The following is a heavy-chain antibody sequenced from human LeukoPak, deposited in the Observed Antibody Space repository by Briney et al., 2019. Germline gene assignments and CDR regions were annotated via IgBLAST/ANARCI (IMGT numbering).Heavy chain of an antibody. CDR3: ARDASVLRGVKFEYFQH. Sequence: ASVKVSCKASGYTFTTYGISWVRQAPGQGLEWMGWISAYNGNTNYAQKLQGRVTMTTDTSTSTAYMELRSLRSDDTALYYRARDASVLRGVKFEYFQHWSQGTLVTVSS. V-gene: IGHV1-18*01. CDR1: GYTFTTYG. D-gene: IGHD3-10*01. J-gene: IGHJ1*01. CDR2: ISAYNGNT.